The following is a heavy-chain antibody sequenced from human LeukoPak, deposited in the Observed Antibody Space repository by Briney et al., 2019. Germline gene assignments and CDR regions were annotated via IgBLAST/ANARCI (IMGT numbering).Heavy chain of an antibody. CDR2: INHSGST. D-gene: IGHD4-17*01. V-gene: IGHV4-34*01. CDR3: ARAIRDDYGDYYFDY. CDR1: GVSFSGYY. J-gene: IGHJ4*02. Sequence: PSENLSLTCAVYGVSFSGYYWSWIRQPPGKGLEWIGEINHSGSTNYNPSLKSRVTISVDTSKNQFSLKLSSVTAADTAVYYCARAIRDDYGDYYFDYWGQGTLVTVSS.